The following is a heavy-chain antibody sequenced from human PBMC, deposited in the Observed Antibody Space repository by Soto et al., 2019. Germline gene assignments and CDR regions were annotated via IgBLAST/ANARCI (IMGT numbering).Heavy chain of an antibody. J-gene: IGHJ4*02. V-gene: IGHV3-21*01. CDR3: ASNSTLFSVDY. CDR2: ISGSSSYI. D-gene: IGHD2-21*01. Sequence: GGSLRLSCAASGFTFSSYSMNWVRQAPGKGLEWVSSISGSSSYIYYADSVKGRFTISRDNAKNSLYLQMNSLRAEDTDVYYCASNSTLFSVDYWGQGTLVTVSS. CDR1: GFTFSSYS.